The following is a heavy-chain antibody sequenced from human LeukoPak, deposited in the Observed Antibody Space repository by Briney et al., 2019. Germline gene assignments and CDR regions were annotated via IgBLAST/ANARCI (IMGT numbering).Heavy chain of an antibody. Sequence: GGSLRLSCAASGFIVSTNYMTWVRQAPGKGLEWVSAISGSGGSTYYADSVKGRFTISRDNSKNTLYLQMNSLRAEDTAVYYCAKDKEQLENYFDYWGQGTLVTVSS. J-gene: IGHJ4*02. D-gene: IGHD6-6*01. CDR1: GFIVSTNY. V-gene: IGHV3-23*01. CDR2: ISGSGGST. CDR3: AKDKEQLENYFDY.